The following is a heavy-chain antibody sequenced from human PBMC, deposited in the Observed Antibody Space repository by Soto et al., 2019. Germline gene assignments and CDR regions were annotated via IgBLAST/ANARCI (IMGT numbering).Heavy chain of an antibody. J-gene: IGHJ4*02. CDR2: ISYDGSNK. CDR3: ARENSSGWYYFDY. D-gene: IGHD6-19*01. Sequence: QVQLVESGGGVVQPGRSLRLSCAASGFTISSYAMHWVRQAPGKGLEWVAVISYDGSNKYYADSVKGRFTISRDNSKNTLYLQMNSLRAEDTAVYYCARENSSGWYYFDYWGQGTLVTVSS. V-gene: IGHV3-30-3*01. CDR1: GFTISSYA.